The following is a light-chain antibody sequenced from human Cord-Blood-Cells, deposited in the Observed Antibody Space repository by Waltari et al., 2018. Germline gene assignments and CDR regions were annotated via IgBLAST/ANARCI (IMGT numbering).Light chain of an antibody. CDR2: AAS. V-gene: IGKV1-39*01. Sequence: DIQMTQSPSSLSASVGDRATLTCRAIQSISSYLNWYQQKPGKAPKLLIYAASSVQSWVPSRFSGSGSGTDFTLTISSLQPEDFATYYCQQSYSTPWTFGQGTKVEIK. CDR1: QSISSY. CDR3: QQSYSTPWT. J-gene: IGKJ1*01.